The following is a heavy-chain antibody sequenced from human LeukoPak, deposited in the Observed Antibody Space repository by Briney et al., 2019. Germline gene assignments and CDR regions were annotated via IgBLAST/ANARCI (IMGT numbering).Heavy chain of an antibody. CDR1: GFTFSSYW. V-gene: IGHV3-7*01. CDR3: VKGRGGYVKYKTFDY. Sequence: GGSLRLSCAASGFTFSSYWMSSVRQAPGKGLEWVANIKHDGSEAYYVDSVKGRFTISKDNAKNSLYLQMNSLRTEDTAVYYCVKGRGGYVKYKTFDYWGQGTLVTVSS. CDR2: IKHDGSEA. J-gene: IGHJ4*02. D-gene: IGHD5-12*01.